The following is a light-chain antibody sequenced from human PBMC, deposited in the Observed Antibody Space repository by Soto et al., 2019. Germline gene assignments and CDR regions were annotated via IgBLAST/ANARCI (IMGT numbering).Light chain of an antibody. CDR3: SSYTSSSTLE. V-gene: IGLV2-14*01. CDR2: DVS. J-gene: IGLJ2*01. Sequence: QSALTQPASVSGCPGQSITISCTGTSSDVGGYDYVSWYQQHPGKAPKLMIYDVSNRPSGVSNRFSGSKSGNTASLTISGLQDEDEADYYCSSYTSSSTLEFGGGTKLTVL. CDR1: SSDVGGYDY.